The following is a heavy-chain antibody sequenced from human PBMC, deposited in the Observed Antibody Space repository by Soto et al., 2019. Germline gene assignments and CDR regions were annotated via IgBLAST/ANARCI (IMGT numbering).Heavy chain of an antibody. Sequence: QVPLVQSGAEVKKPGASVKVSCKASGYTFTTYAMHWVRQAPGQRLEWMGWINVGNGNTKYSQNFQGRVTITRDTSASTAHMELSSLRSEDTAVYYCAYDSSGYLDYWGQGTLVTVSS. D-gene: IGHD3-22*01. J-gene: IGHJ4*02. CDR2: INVGNGNT. V-gene: IGHV1-3*01. CDR3: AYDSSGYLDY. CDR1: GYTFTTYA.